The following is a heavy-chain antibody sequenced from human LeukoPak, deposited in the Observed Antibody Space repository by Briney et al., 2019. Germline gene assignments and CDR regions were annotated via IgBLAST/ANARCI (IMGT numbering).Heavy chain of an antibody. CDR3: ARAELEYSSSHDAFDI. Sequence: PGESLKISCKGSGYSFTSYWIGWVRQMPGKGLEWMGIIYPGDSDTRYSPSFQGQVTISADKSISTAYLQWSSLKASDTAMYYCARAELEYSSSHDAFDIWGQGTMVTVSS. J-gene: IGHJ3*02. V-gene: IGHV5-51*01. CDR2: IYPGDSDT. D-gene: IGHD6-6*01. CDR1: GYSFTSYW.